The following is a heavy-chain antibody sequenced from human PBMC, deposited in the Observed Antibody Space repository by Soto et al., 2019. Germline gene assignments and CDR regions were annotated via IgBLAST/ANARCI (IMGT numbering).Heavy chain of an antibody. CDR1: GFTFNNYG. CDR3: AKPIWFGDLSPFDY. J-gene: IGHJ4*02. CDR2: IWYDGTKE. Sequence: QVQLVESGGGVVQPGRSLRLSCAASGFTFNNYGMHWVRQAPGKGLGWVALIWYDGTKEYYVDSVKGRFTISRDNSRNTVYLQMNSLRADDTAVYYCAKPIWFGDLSPFDYWGQGTLVTVSS. D-gene: IGHD3-10*01. V-gene: IGHV3-33*06.